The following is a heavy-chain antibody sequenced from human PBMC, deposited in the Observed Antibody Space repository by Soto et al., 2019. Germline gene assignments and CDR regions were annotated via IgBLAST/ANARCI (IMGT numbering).Heavy chain of an antibody. CDR2: INHSGRT. D-gene: IGHD6-13*01. Sequence: QVQLQQWGAGLLKPSETLSLTCAVYGGSFSGYYWSWIRQPPGKGLEWIGEINHSGRTNYNPSLKSRVTISVDTSRSQFSLKLSSVTAADTAVYYCAREAGTSWFDPWGQGTLVTVSS. CDR1: GGSFSGYY. J-gene: IGHJ5*02. V-gene: IGHV4-34*01. CDR3: AREAGTSWFDP.